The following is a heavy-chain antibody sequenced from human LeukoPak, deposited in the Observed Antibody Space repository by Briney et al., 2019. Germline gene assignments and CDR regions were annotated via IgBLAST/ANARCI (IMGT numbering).Heavy chain of an antibody. Sequence: SETLSLTCTVSGGSISDYYWSWIRQSPRKGLECIGYIYYNGSTNYNPYLKSRVTISVDMSKTQFSLKVTSVTAGETVIYYCARKGGHFDYWGQGTLVTVSS. CDR1: GGSISDYY. V-gene: IGHV4-59*01. J-gene: IGHJ4*02. CDR2: IYYNGST. D-gene: IGHD2-15*01. CDR3: ARKGGHFDY.